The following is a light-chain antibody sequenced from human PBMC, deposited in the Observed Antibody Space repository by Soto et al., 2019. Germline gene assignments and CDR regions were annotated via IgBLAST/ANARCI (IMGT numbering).Light chain of an antibody. Sequence: EIVMTQSPATLSVSTGERATLSCRASQSVNGNYLAWYQQKPGQAPRLLIYGISKRATDIPDRFSGSGSGTEFTLTISSLQPEDFATYYCQQHGQWPITFGQGTRLEIK. J-gene: IGKJ5*01. CDR1: QSVNGN. CDR3: QQHGQWPIT. V-gene: IGKV3D-15*01. CDR2: GIS.